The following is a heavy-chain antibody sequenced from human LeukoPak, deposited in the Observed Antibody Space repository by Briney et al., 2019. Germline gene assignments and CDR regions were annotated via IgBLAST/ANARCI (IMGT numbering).Heavy chain of an antibody. Sequence: PGGSLRLSCAASGFTFSTYWMSWVRQAPGKGLEWVSSISSSSSYIYYADSVKGRFTISRDNAKNSLYLQMNSLRAEDTAVYYCARADLEWLSFGAFDIWGQGTMVTVSS. CDR2: ISSSSSYI. V-gene: IGHV3-21*01. D-gene: IGHD3-3*01. CDR1: GFTFSTYW. CDR3: ARADLEWLSFGAFDI. J-gene: IGHJ3*02.